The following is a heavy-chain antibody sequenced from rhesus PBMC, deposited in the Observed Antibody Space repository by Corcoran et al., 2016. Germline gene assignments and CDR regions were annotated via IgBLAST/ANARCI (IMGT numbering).Heavy chain of an antibody. Sequence: EVQLVEPGGGLVQPGGSLRLSCAASGFTFGISGLRGVRQAPRKGREWVAVFTSDGINKYFADSVKDRFTISRDNSNNISDLQMNNLKLEDTAVYYGTRFDVWGPGVLVTVSS. J-gene: IGHJ5-1*01. V-gene: IGHV3-54*02. CDR1: GFTFGISG. CDR2: FTSDGINK. CDR3: TRFDV.